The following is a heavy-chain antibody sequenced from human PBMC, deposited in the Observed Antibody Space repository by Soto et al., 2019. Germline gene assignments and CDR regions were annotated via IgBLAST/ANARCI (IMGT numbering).Heavy chain of an antibody. V-gene: IGHV3-23*01. CDR2: ISGSGGST. CDR3: AKDSRIVVVRGPNRIEDAFDI. J-gene: IGHJ3*02. D-gene: IGHD2-2*01. Sequence: EVQLLESGGGLVQPGGSLRLSCAASGFTFSSYAMSWVRQAPGKGLEWVSAISGSGGSTYYADSVKGRFTISRDNSKNTLYLQMNSLRAEDTAIYYCAKDSRIVVVRGPNRIEDAFDIWGQGTMVTVSS. CDR1: GFTFSSYA.